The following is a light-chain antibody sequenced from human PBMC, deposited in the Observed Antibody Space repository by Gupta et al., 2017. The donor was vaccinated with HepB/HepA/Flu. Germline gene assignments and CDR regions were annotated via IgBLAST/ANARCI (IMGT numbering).Light chain of an antibody. V-gene: IGKV3-11*01. CDR2: DAS. Sequence: EIVLTQSPATLSLSPGERATLSCRASRSGSIYLAWYQHKPGQAPRPLIYDASNRATGIPARFSGSGSGTDFTLTISSLEPEDTAVYYCQQRSSWPLTFGGGTKVEIK. CDR1: RSGSIY. CDR3: QQRSSWPLT. J-gene: IGKJ4*01.